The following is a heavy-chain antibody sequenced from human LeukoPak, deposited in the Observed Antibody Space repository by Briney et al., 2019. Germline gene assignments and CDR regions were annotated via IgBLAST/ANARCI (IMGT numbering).Heavy chain of an antibody. D-gene: IGHD5/OR15-5a*01. V-gene: IGHV4-38-2*02. CDR1: GYSISSGYY. J-gene: IGHJ5*02. CDR3: ARDVYRWFDP. CDR2: IYHSGST. Sequence: PSETLSLTCTVSGYSISSGYYWGWIRQPPGKGLEWIGSIYHSGSTYYNPSLKSRVTISVDTSKNQFSLKLSSVTAADTAVYYCARDVYRWFDPWGQGTLVTVSS.